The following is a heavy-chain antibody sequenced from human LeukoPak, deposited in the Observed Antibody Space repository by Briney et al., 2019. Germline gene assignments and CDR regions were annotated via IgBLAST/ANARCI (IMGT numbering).Heavy chain of an antibody. CDR1: GFSFSGNS. J-gene: IGHJ6*04. D-gene: IGHD3-10*02. CDR2: ISRTSTYI. V-gene: IGHV3-21*01. CDR3: AELGITMIGGV. Sequence: GGSLRLSCVGSGFSFSGNSMNWVRQAPGKGLEWVSGISRTSTYIYYADSVKGRFTISRDNAKNSLYLQMNSLRAEDTAVYYCAELGITMIGGVWGKGTTVTISS.